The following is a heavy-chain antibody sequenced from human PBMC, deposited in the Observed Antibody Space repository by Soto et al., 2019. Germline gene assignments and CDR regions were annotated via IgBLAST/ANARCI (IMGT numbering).Heavy chain of an antibody. CDR2: ISYDGSNK. Sequence: QVQLVESWGGVVQPGRSLRLSCAASGFTFSSYGMHWVRQAPGKGLEWVAVISYDGSNKYYADSVKGRFTISRDNSKNTLYLQMNSLRAEDTAVYYCAKDRLIYYYDSSGYYYGYYGMDVWGQGTTVTVSS. CDR1: GFTFSSYG. CDR3: AKDRLIYYYDSSGYYYGYYGMDV. J-gene: IGHJ6*02. D-gene: IGHD3-22*01. V-gene: IGHV3-30*18.